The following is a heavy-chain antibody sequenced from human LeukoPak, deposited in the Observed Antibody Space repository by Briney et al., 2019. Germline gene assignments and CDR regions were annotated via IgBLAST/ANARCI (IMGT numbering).Heavy chain of an antibody. CDR1: GYAFTTYD. CDR2: ISAYNGNT. J-gene: IGHJ4*02. CDR3: ARGLKPRGSSWEPNFDY. Sequence: ASVKVSCKASGYAFTTYDMHWVRQAPGQGLEWMGWISAYNGNTNYAQKLQGRVTMTTDTSTSTAYMELRSLRSDDTAVYYCARGLKPRGSSWEPNFDYWGQGTLVTVSS. D-gene: IGHD6-13*01. V-gene: IGHV1-18*04.